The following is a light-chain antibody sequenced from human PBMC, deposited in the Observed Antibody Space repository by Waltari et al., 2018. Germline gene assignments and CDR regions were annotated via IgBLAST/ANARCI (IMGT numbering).Light chain of an antibody. CDR2: GNS. V-gene: IGLV1-40*01. CDR1: SSNIGAGYD. J-gene: IGLJ2*01. CDR3: QSYDSSLSGFVV. Sequence: QSVLTQPPSVSGAPGQRVTIPCTGSSSNIGAGYDVHWYQQLPGTAPKLLIYGNSNRPSGVPDRFSGSKSGTSASLAITGLQAEDEADNYCQSYDSSLSGFVVFGGGTKLTVL.